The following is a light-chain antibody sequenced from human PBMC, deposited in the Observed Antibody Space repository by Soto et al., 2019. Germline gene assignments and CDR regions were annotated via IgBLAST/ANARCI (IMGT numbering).Light chain of an antibody. Sequence: QSALTQPASVSGSPGQSITISCTGTSSDVGGYNYVSWYQQHPDKAPKLMIYEVSNRPSGVSNRFSGSKSGNTASLTISGLQAEDEAVYYCSSYTSSSTPVFGGGTKLTVL. CDR2: EVS. CDR3: SSYTSSSTPV. CDR1: SSDVGGYNY. J-gene: IGLJ2*01. V-gene: IGLV2-14*01.